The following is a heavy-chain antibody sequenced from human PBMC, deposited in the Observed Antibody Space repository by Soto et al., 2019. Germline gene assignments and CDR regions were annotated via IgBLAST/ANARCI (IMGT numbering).Heavy chain of an antibody. Sequence: QVQLVESGGGVVQPGRSLRLSCAASGFTFSSYGMHWVRQAPGKGLEGVAVIWYDGSNKYYADSVKGRFTISRDNSKNTLYLQMNSLRAEYTAVYYCARTGVYCSGGSCWGPYSMDIWVQGTTVTFSS. D-gene: IGHD2-15*01. J-gene: IGHJ6*02. CDR2: IWYDGSNK. CDR3: ARTGVYCSGGSCWGPYSMDI. CDR1: GFTFSSYG. V-gene: IGHV3-33*01.